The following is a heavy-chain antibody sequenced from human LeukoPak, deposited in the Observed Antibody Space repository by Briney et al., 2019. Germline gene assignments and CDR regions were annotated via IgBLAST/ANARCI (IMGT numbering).Heavy chain of an antibody. CDR2: IYYSGST. Sequence: SETLSLTCVVSGYSISSGYHWGWIRQPPGKGLEWIGSIYYSGSTYYNPSLKSRVTISVDTSKNQFSLKLSSVTAADTAVYYCARRLSWFTVDYFDYWGQGTLVTVSS. CDR1: GYSISSGYH. V-gene: IGHV4-38-2*01. D-gene: IGHD6-13*01. CDR3: ARRLSWFTVDYFDY. J-gene: IGHJ4*02.